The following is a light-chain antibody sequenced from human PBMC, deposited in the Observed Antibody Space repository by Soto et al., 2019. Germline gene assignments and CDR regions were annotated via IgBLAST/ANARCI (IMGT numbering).Light chain of an antibody. CDR2: RNS. CDR3: QSYDSSLSGSV. V-gene: IGLV1-40*01. Sequence: QAVLTQPPSVSGAPGQRVTISCTGSSSNIGAGYDVHWYQQLPGTAPKLLIYRNSNRPLGVPDRFSGSKSGTSGSLAITGLQAEDEADYYCQSYDSSLSGSVFGGGTKLTVL. J-gene: IGLJ2*01. CDR1: SSNIGAGYD.